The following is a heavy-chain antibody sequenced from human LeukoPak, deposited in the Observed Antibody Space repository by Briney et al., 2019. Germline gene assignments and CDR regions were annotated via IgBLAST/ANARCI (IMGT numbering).Heavy chain of an antibody. Sequence: GGSLRLSCAASGFTFSSYWMSWNRRAPGRGLEWVANIKQDGSEKYYVDSVKGRFTISRDNAKNSLYLQMNSLRAEDTAVYYCARGDFWSGYANDYWGQGTLVTVSS. CDR3: ARGDFWSGYANDY. CDR1: GFTFSSYW. J-gene: IGHJ4*02. D-gene: IGHD3-3*01. CDR2: IKQDGSEK. V-gene: IGHV3-7*01.